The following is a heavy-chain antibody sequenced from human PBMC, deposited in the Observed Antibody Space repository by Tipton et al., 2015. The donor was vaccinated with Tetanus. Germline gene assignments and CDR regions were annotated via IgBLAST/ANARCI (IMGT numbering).Heavy chain of an antibody. J-gene: IGHJ4*02. V-gene: IGHV4-31*02. D-gene: IGHD1-26*01. Sequence: LRLSCTVPGGPISSGGYYWSWIRQHPGKGLEWIGDIYYSGSTYYNPSLKSRVTLSVDTSKNQFSLKLNSVSAADTAVYYCARDQARGARGWNYFDYWGQGTLVTVSS. CDR2: IYYSGST. CDR1: GGPISSGGYY. CDR3: ARDQARGARGWNYFDY.